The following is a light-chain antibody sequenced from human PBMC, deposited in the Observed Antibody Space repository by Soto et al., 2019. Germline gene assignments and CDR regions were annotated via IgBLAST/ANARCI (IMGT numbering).Light chain of an antibody. V-gene: IGLV2-14*01. Sequence: QSVLTQPASVSGSPGQSITISCTGTSSDVGGYNYVSWYQQDPGKAPKLMIYDVSNRPSGVSYRFSGSKSGNTASLTISGLQAEDEADYYCSSYISTSTPLVFGTGTNVTVL. CDR1: SSDVGGYNY. J-gene: IGLJ1*01. CDR2: DVS. CDR3: SSYISTSTPLV.